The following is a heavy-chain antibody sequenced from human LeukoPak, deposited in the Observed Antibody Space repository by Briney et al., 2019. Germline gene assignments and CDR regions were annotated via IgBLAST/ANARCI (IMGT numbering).Heavy chain of an antibody. D-gene: IGHD3-22*01. CDR1: GGTFSIYA. J-gene: IGHJ4*02. V-gene: IGHV1-69*13. CDR3: ARRGYYDSSGSFDY. Sequence: SVTVSCKASGGTFSIYAISWVRQAPGQGLEWMGGIIPIFGTANYAQKFQGRVTITADESTSTAYMELSSLRSEDTAVYYCARRGYYDSSGSFDYWGQGTLVTVSS. CDR2: IIPIFGTA.